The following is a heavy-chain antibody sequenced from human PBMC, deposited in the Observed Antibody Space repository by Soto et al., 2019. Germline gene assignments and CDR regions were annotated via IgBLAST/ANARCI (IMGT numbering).Heavy chain of an antibody. D-gene: IGHD2-15*01. V-gene: IGHV3-48*02. CDR2: ISSSSRTI. CDR1: GFSFSSYR. CDR3: ARDWGYCSGGTCHYGMDV. J-gene: IGHJ6*02. Sequence: PGGSLRLSCAAYGFSFSSYRMNWVRQAPGKGPEWLSYISSSSRTIYYADSVKGRFTISRDNAQNSLSLQMNSLRDEDTAIYYCARDWGYCSGGTCHYGMDVWGQGTTVTVSS.